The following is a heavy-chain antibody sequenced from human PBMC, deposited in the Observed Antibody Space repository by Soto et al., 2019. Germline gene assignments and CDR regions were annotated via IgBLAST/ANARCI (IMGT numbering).Heavy chain of an antibody. CDR1: GYTFTSYY. V-gene: IGHV1-46*01. J-gene: IGHJ4*02. D-gene: IGHD2-21*02. CDR2: INPSGGST. CDR3: ASTAYCGGDCYSLDY. Sequence: ASVKVSCKASGYTFTSYYMHWVRQAPGQGLEWMGIINPSGGSTSYAQKFQGRVTMTRDTSTSTVYMELSSLRSEDTAVYYCASTAYCGGDCYSLDYWGQGTLVTVSS.